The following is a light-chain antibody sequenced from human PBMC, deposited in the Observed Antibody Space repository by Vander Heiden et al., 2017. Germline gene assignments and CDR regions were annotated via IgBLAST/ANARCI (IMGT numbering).Light chain of an antibody. J-gene: IGLJ1*01. CDR1: SSNIGAGYD. Sequence: HSVLTQPPSVSGAPGQRVTVSCRGSSSNIGAGYDVHWYQQFPGASPKLLIFFNNIRPSGVPDLFSGSKSGASASLSITWLQADDEADYYCQSYDRSLSGSVFGTGTKVTVL. CDR3: QSYDRSLSGSV. CDR2: FNN. V-gene: IGLV1-40*01.